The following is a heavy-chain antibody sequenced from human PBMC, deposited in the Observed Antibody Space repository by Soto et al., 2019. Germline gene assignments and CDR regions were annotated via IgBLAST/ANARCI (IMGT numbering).Heavy chain of an antibody. CDR3: AKGGFYSGSYYYFDY. J-gene: IGHJ4*02. V-gene: IGHV3-23*01. CDR1: GFTFSSYA. D-gene: IGHD1-26*01. Sequence: GGSLRLSCAASGFTFSSYAMSWVRQAPGKGLEWVSAISGSGGSKYYADSVKGRFTISRDNSKNTLYLQMNSLRAEDTAVYYCAKGGFYSGSYYYFDYWGQGTLVTVSS. CDR2: ISGSGGSK.